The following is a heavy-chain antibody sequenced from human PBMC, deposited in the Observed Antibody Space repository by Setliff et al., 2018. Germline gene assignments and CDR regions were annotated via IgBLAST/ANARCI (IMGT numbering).Heavy chain of an antibody. Sequence: ASVKVSCKASGYTFTSYDINWVRQATGQGLEWMGWMNPNSGNTGYAQKFQGRVTVTRNTSISTAYMELSSLRSEDTAVYYCARAELLWFGGFDPWGQGTLVTVSS. CDR1: GYTFTSYD. D-gene: IGHD3-10*01. CDR3: ARAELLWFGGFDP. CDR2: MNPNSGNT. J-gene: IGHJ5*02. V-gene: IGHV1-8*02.